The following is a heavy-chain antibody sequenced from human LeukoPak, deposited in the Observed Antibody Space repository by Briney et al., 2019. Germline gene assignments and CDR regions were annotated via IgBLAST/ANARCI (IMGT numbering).Heavy chain of an antibody. CDR2: TIPLFGTA. CDR1: GCSFSNFT. Sequence: SVKVSCAASGCSFSNFTITWVRQAPGQGLEWMGGTIPLFGTANYAQEFQGRVTITTDESTNTAYMELSSLRSEDTAVYYCARDLLWFGEPSNWFDPWGQGTLVSVSS. J-gene: IGHJ5*02. D-gene: IGHD3-10*01. V-gene: IGHV1-69*05. CDR3: ARDLLWFGEPSNWFDP.